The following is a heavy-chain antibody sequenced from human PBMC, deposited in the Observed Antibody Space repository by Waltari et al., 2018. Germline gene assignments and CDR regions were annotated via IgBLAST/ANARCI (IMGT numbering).Heavy chain of an antibody. CDR3: ASEYRSGYYLPQFDY. Sequence: QVQLQQWGAGLLKPSETLSLTCAVYGGSFSGYYWSWIRQPPGKGLEWIGEINHSGSTNYNPSLKSRVTISVDTSKNQFSLKLSSETAADTAVYYCASEYRSGYYLPQFDYWGQGTLVTVSS. CDR1: GGSFSGYY. J-gene: IGHJ4*02. D-gene: IGHD3-3*01. V-gene: IGHV4-34*01. CDR2: INHSGST.